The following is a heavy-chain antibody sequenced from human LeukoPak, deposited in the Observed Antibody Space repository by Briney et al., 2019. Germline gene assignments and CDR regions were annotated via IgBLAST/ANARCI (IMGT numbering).Heavy chain of an antibody. CDR3: ARISSSNWYNERGAFDV. CDR2: VYYTGGT. D-gene: IGHD6-13*01. V-gene: IGHV4-59*01. J-gene: IGHJ3*01. CDR1: GGSISSYY. Sequence: SETLSLTCTVSGGSISSYYWSWVRQPPGKGLGWIGFVYYTGGTNYSPSLKSRVTISVDTSKNQFSLKLRSVTAADTAVYYCARISSSNWYNERGAFDVWGQGTMVTVSS.